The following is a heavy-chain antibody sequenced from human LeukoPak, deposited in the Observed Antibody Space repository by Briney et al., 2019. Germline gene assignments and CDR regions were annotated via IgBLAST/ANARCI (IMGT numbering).Heavy chain of an antibody. J-gene: IGHJ4*02. V-gene: IGHV1-8*01. D-gene: IGHD1-14*01. CDR2: MNPNSGNT. CDR3: ARLPTGSRDY. Sequence: GASVKVSCKASGYTFTSYDINWVRQATGQGLEWMGWMNPNSGNTGYAQKFQGRVTMTRDTSISTAYMELSRLRSDDTAVYYCARLPTGSRDYWGQGTLVTVSS. CDR1: GYTFTSYD.